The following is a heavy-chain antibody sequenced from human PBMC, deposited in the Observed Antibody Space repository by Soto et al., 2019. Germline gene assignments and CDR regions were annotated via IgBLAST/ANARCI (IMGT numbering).Heavy chain of an antibody. V-gene: IGHV6-1*01. CDR3: ARVEAEAGHYYYYGTDV. CDR2: TYYRSKWYN. J-gene: IGHJ6*02. Sequence: SQTPSVTCAMSRYTVSSNIAAWNSIRQSPSRGLEWLGRTYYRSKWYNDYAVCVKSRITINPDTSKNQFSLQLKSVTPEDTAVYYCARVEAEAGHYYYYGTDVWGQGTTVTVSS. D-gene: IGHD6-13*01. CDR1: RYTVSSNIAA.